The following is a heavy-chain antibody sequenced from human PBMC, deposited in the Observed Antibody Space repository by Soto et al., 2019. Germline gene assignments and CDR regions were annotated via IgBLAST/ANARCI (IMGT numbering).Heavy chain of an antibody. CDR2: ISYDGSNK. CDR1: GFTFSSYG. V-gene: IGHV3-30*18. J-gene: IGHJ4*02. CDR3: AKGDSWSKLH. Sequence: GGSLRLSCAASGFTFSSYGMHWVRQAPGKGLEWVAVISYDGSNKYYADSVKGRFTISRDNSKNTLYLQMNSLRAEDTAVYYCAKGDSWSKLHWGQGTLVTVSS. D-gene: IGHD3-3*01.